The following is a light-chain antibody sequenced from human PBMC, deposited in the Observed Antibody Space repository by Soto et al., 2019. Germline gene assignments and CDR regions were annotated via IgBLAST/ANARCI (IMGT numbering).Light chain of an antibody. CDR2: KAS. Sequence: DIQMTQSPSTLSASVGDRVTITCRASQSISTWLAWYQQEPGKAPKLLIHKASSLQSGVPSRFSGSGSGTDFTLTISSLHPDDFGTYYCQQYNSYWTFGQGTKVDIK. J-gene: IGKJ1*01. CDR1: QSISTW. CDR3: QQYNSYWT. V-gene: IGKV1-5*03.